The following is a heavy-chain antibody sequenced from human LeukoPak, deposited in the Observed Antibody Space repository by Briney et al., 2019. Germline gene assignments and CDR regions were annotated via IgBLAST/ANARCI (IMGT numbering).Heavy chain of an antibody. CDR1: GFSVNSNY. Sequence: GGSLRLSCAASGFSVNSNYMSWGRQAPGKGLEWVSVMYSGGTAYYADSVKGRFTISRDTSENTVDLEMHGLRAEDTAVYFCARARSVVIGMQSYHYYMDVWGKGTTVAVSS. CDR2: MYSGGTA. CDR3: ARARSVVIGMQSYHYYMDV. J-gene: IGHJ6*03. V-gene: IGHV3-53*01. D-gene: IGHD2/OR15-2a*01.